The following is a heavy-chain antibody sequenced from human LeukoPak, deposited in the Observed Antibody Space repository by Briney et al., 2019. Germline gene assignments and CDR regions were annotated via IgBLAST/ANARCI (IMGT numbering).Heavy chain of an antibody. J-gene: IGHJ4*02. V-gene: IGHV4-39*01. CDR2: IYYSGST. D-gene: IGHD3-22*01. CDR1: GGSISSSSYY. CDR3: AGQSPYYYDSSGYDY. Sequence: PSETLSLTCTVSGGSISSSSYYWGWIRQPPGKGLEWIGSIYYSGSTYYNPSLKSRVTISVDTSKNQFSLKLSSVTVADTAVYYCAGQSPYYYDSSGYDYWGQGTLVTVSS.